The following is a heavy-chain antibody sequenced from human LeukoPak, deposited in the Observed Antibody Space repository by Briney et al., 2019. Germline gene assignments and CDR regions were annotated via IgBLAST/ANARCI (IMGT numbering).Heavy chain of an antibody. V-gene: IGHV4-31*03. D-gene: IGHD5-18*01. J-gene: IGHJ6*02. CDR1: GGSISSGGYY. Sequence: SETLSLTCTVSGGSISSGGYYWSWIRQHPGRGPEWIGYIYYSGSTYYNPSLKSRVTISVDTSKNQFSLKLSSVTAADTAVYYCARSGGVGLWSYYYGMDVWGQGTTVTVSS. CDR3: ARSGGVGLWSYYYGMDV. CDR2: IYYSGST.